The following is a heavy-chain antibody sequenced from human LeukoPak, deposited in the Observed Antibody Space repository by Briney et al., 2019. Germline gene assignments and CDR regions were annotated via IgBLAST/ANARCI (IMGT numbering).Heavy chain of an antibody. V-gene: IGHV4-59*01. CDR1: GGSFSGYY. CDR2: IYYSGST. J-gene: IGHJ6*02. Sequence: SETLSLTCAVYGGSFSGYYWSWIRQPPGKGLEWIGYIYYSGSTNYNPSLKSRVTISVDTSKNQFSLKLSSVTAADTAVYYCARDGRASYYGMDVWGQGTTVTVSS. CDR3: ARDGRASYYGMDV.